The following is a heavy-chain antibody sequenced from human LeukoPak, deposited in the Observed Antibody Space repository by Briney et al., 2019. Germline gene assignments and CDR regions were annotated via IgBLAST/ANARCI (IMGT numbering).Heavy chain of an antibody. J-gene: IGHJ4*02. CDR3: ARVGYCSSTSCQPGDY. V-gene: IGHV1-69*06. Sequence: SVKVSCKASGGTFSSYAISWVRQAPGQGLEWMGGIIPIFGTANYAQKFQGRVTITADKSTSAAYMELSSLRSEDTAVYYCARVGYCSSTSCQPGDYWGQGTLVTVSS. CDR2: IIPIFGTA. CDR1: GGTFSSYA. D-gene: IGHD2-2*01.